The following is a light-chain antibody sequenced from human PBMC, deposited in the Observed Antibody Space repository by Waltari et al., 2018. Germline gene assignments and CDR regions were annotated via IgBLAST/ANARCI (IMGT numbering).Light chain of an antibody. Sequence: EIVLTQSPATLSLSPGERVTLSCRASQDVRRYLAWYQQKPGQAHRLLIYDASKRATDIPARFSGSGSGADFTLTISSLEPDDFATYYCQQYNSYPYTFGQWTKLEIK. CDR2: DAS. CDR3: QQYNSYPYT. J-gene: IGKJ2*01. CDR1: QDVRRY. V-gene: IGKV3-11*01.